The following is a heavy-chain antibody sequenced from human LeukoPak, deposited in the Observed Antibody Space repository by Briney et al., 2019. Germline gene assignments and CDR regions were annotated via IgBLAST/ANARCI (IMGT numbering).Heavy chain of an antibody. D-gene: IGHD5-12*01. Sequence: SETLSLTCAVYGGSFSGYYWSWIRQPPGEGLEWIGEINHSGSTNYNPSLKSRVTISVDTSKNQFSLKLSSVTAADTAVYYCARRRYSGYDFPYWGQGTLVTVSS. V-gene: IGHV4-34*01. J-gene: IGHJ4*02. CDR3: ARRRYSGYDFPY. CDR1: GGSFSGYY. CDR2: INHSGST.